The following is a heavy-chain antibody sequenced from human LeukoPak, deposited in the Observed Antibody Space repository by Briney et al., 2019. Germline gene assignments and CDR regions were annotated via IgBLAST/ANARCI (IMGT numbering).Heavy chain of an antibody. CDR2: VRPTSYGGTA. V-gene: IGHV3-49*03. D-gene: IGHD6-6*01. CDR1: GFTFGDFS. CDR3: TKGARPDY. J-gene: IGHJ4*02. Sequence: GRSLRLSCITSGFTFGDFSMSWFRQTPGKGLEWVGFVRPTSYGGTAEYAASVRGRFTISRDDSKSIAYLQMNSLKTEDTAMYYCTKGARPDYWGQGTLVTVSS.